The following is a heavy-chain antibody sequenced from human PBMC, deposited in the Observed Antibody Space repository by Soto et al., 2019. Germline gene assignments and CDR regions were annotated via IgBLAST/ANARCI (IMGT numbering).Heavy chain of an antibody. Sequence: ASVKVSCKASGYTFTSYAMHWVRQAPGQRLEWMGWSNAGNGNTKYSQEFQGRVTITRDTSASTAYMELSSLRDEDTAVYYCAREDILGTRSFDYWGQGTQVTVSS. CDR1: GYTFTSYA. D-gene: IGHD1-26*01. CDR2: SNAGNGNT. CDR3: AREDILGTRSFDY. V-gene: IGHV1-3*02. J-gene: IGHJ4*02.